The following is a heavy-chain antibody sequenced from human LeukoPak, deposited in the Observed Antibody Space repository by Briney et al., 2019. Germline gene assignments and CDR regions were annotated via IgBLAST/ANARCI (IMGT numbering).Heavy chain of an antibody. CDR2: ISGDGVSP. Sequence: GGSLRLSCAASGFTFNNYALTWVRQTPGKGLECVSAISGDGVSPYYADSVKGRFTISRDNSKNTLYLQINSLRAEDTAVYYCAKGPGNWIANFDYWGQGTLVTVSS. CDR3: AKGPGNWIANFDY. J-gene: IGHJ4*02. D-gene: IGHD1-20*01. CDR1: GFTFNNYA. V-gene: IGHV3-23*01.